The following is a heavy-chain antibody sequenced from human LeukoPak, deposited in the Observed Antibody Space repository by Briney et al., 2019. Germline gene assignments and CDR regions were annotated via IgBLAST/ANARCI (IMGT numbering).Heavy chain of an antibody. J-gene: IGHJ4*02. CDR2: ISTDGSTT. CDR1: GFTFSNYW. D-gene: IGHD5-18*01. V-gene: IGHV3-74*01. Sequence: GGSLRLSCAASGFTFSNYWMHWVRQAPGKGLVWVSRISTDGSTTTYADSVKGRFTISRDNDKNMLYLQMNSLRAEDTAVYYCTRAGGRYSYEHWGQGTLVTVSS. CDR3: TRAGGRYSYEH.